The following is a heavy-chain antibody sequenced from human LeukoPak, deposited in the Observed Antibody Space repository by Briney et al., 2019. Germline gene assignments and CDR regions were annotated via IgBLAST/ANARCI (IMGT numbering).Heavy chain of an antibody. Sequence: PGGSLRLSCTASGFTFSSYWMHWVRQVPGKGLVWVARINPGGSSITYADSVKGRFTISRDNAKNTLYPQMDSLRAEDTGVYYCARSSQADDYWGQGTLVTVSS. CDR1: GFTFSSYW. CDR3: ARSSQADDY. CDR2: INPGGSSI. D-gene: IGHD6-13*01. J-gene: IGHJ4*02. V-gene: IGHV3-74*01.